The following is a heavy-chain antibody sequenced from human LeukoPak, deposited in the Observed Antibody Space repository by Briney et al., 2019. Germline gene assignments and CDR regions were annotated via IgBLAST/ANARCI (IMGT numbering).Heavy chain of an antibody. D-gene: IGHD1-7*01. CDR3: ARGTMESNWNYGPNWFDP. CDR2: IYYSGST. V-gene: IGHV4-31*03. J-gene: IGHJ5*02. Sequence: SETLSLTCTVSGGSISSGGYYWSWIRQHPGKGLEWIGYIYYSGSTYYNPSLQSRVTISVDTSKNQFSLKLSSVTAADTARDYCARGTMESNWNYGPNWFDPWGQGTPVTVSS. CDR1: GGSISSGGYY.